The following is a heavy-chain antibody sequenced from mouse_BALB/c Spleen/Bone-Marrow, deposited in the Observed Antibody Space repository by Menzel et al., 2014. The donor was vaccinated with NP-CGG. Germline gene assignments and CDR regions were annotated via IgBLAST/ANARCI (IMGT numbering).Heavy chain of an antibody. CDR3: TIGGFDY. J-gene: IGHJ2*01. CDR2: INPSNGGA. Sequence: QVQLKQSGAEPVKPGASVKLSCKASGYTFTSYWMRRVKLRPGQGFEWIGEINPSNGGANYNEKFKRKATLTVDKSSSTAYMQLSSLTSEDSAVYYCTIGGFDYWGQGTTLTVSS. CDR1: GYTFTSYW. V-gene: IGHV1S16*01.